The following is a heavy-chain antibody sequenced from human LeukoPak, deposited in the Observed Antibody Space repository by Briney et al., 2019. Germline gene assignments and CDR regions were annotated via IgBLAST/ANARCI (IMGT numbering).Heavy chain of an antibody. CDR1: GFTFSTYA. J-gene: IGHJ4*02. CDR2: IGGSGSYT. Sequence: PGGSLRLSCAASGFTFSTYAMIWVRQAPGKGLEWVSVIGGSGSYTYCADSVKGRFTISRDNSKDTLYLQMNSLRAEDTAVYYCARDWYDYWGQGTLVTVSS. D-gene: IGHD6-13*01. V-gene: IGHV3-23*01. CDR3: ARDWYDY.